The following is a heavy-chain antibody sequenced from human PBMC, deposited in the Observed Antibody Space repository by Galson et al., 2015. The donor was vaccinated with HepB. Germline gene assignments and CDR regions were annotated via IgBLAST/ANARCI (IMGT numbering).Heavy chain of an antibody. D-gene: IGHD2-2*01. CDR2: ISWNSDKI. Sequence: SLRLSCAASGFFFDDNPMHWVRQTPGRGLEWVSGISWNSDKIAYADSVKGRFTISSDNAEKSLYLEMKNLGSEDTAMYYCARGECSGPSCYIKCWGQGILVTVSS. J-gene: IGHJ4*02. CDR3: ARGECSGPSCYIKC. CDR1: GFFFDDNP. V-gene: IGHV3-9*01.